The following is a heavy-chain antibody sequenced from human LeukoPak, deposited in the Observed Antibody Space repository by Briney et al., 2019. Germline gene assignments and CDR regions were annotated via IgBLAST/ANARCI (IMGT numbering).Heavy chain of an antibody. CDR3: AKKSPGLNPFEY. D-gene: IGHD1-14*01. V-gene: IGHV3-23*01. CDR2: ISSSGGDT. CDR1: GFTFTHYA. J-gene: IGHJ4*02. Sequence: PGGSLRLSCAASGFTFTHYAMTWVRQAPGKGLEWVSGISSSGGDTPYADSVKGRFTISRDNSKNMVYLEMNSLRAEDTATYYCAKKSPGLNPFEYWGQGTLVTVSS.